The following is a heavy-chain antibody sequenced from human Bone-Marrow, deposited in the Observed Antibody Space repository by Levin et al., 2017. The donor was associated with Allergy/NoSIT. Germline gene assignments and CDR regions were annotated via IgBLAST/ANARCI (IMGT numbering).Heavy chain of an antibody. D-gene: IGHD2-15*01. CDR2: MNPKSGGS. CDR3: ARGVLQAWGNAFDL. J-gene: IGHJ3*01. V-gene: IGHV1-8*01. Sequence: AASVKVSCKTSGDNFLNYDFNWVRQAAGQGLEWMGWMNPKSGGSGYSQKLQGRVRLTANTSMSTVYMQLSSLRSDDTAVYFCARGVLQAWGNAFDLWGQGTLVTVSS. CDR1: GDNFLNYD.